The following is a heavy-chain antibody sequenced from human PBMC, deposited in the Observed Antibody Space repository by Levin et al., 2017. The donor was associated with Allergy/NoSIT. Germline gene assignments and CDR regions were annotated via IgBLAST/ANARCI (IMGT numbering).Heavy chain of an antibody. CDR3: ARTFTEGPVAGTTFDY. J-gene: IGHJ4*02. Sequence: GESLKISCAASGFTFSSYAMHWVRQAPGKGLEWVAVISYDASSKYYADSVKGRFTISRDNSKNTLYLQMNSLRAEDTAVYYCARTFTEGPVAGTTFDYWGQGTLVTVSS. CDR1: GFTFSSYA. CDR2: ISYDASSK. D-gene: IGHD6-19*01. V-gene: IGHV3-30-3*01.